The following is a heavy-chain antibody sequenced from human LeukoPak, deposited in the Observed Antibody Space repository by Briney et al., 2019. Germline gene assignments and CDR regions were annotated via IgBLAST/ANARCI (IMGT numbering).Heavy chain of an antibody. CDR1: GGSISSYY. V-gene: IGHV4-59*08. D-gene: IGHD3-22*01. CDR2: IHYSGST. Sequence: SETLSLTCTVSGGSISSYYWSWIRQPPGKGLEWIGYIHYSGSTHYNPSLKSRVTISVDTSKNQFSLKLSSVTAADTAVYFCARGPYSYDSSGAFDIWGQGTMVTVSS. J-gene: IGHJ3*02. CDR3: ARGPYSYDSSGAFDI.